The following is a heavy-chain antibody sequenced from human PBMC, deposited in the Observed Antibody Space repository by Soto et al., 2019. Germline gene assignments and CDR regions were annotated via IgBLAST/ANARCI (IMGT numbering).Heavy chain of an antibody. D-gene: IGHD3-10*01. CDR3: ARVGELATLNYYYYGMDV. J-gene: IGHJ6*02. Sequence: QVQLVQSGAEEKKPGASVKVSCKASGYTFTSYAMHWVRQAPGQRLEWMGWINAGNGNTKYSQKFQGRVTITRDTSASTAYMELSSLRSEDTAVYYCARVGELATLNYYYYGMDVWGQGTTVTVSS. CDR1: GYTFTSYA. V-gene: IGHV1-3*05. CDR2: INAGNGNT.